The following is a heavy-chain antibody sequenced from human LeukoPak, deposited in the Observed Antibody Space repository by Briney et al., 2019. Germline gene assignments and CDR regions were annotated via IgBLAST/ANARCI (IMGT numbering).Heavy chain of an antibody. V-gene: IGHV3-33*08. CDR3: ARARLASGGWYFAH. CDR2: IWADEKYK. Sequence: PGGSLRLSCAASGFAFSPYGMHWVRQTPGKGLEWVSVIWADEKYKDYVDSVKGRFTISRDNSGNTLYLQMSSLRAEDTAVYYCARARLASGGWYFAHWGQGTLVTDSS. CDR1: GFAFSPYG. D-gene: IGHD1-26*01. J-gene: IGHJ4*02.